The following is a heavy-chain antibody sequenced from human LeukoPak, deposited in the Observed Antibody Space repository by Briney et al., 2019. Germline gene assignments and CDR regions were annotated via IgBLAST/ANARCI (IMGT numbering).Heavy chain of an antibody. CDR3: ARQEAVMAQGRFAFDI. CDR2: ISDSGTT. V-gene: IGHV4-34*01. Sequence: SETLSLTCAVFDGSLSGSCLSWIRQLPGKGLEWIGEISDSGTTNNNPSLKNRVTISVDPSKNQFSLKLSSVTAADTAVYYCARQEAVMAQGRFAFDIWGQGTVVTVSS. CDR1: DGSLSGSC. D-gene: IGHD3-16*01. J-gene: IGHJ3*02.